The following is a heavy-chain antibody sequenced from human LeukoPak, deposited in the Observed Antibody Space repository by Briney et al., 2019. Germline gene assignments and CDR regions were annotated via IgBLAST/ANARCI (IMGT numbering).Heavy chain of an antibody. CDR1: GFTFTSYA. CDR2: ISVSGQST. CDR3: ARDKLVGDSYFEY. J-gene: IGHJ4*02. V-gene: IGHV3-23*01. D-gene: IGHD1-26*01. Sequence: PGGALRLSCVASGFTFTSYAMNWVRQAPGKGLEWVSVISVSGQSTYYADSVKGRFTISRDISKNTLYLQMNSLRAEDTAVYYCARDKLVGDSYFEYWGQGTLVTVSS.